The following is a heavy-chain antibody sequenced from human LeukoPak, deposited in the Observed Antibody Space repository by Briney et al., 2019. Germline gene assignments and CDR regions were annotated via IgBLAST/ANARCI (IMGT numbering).Heavy chain of an antibody. Sequence: SETLSLTCTVSGGSISSSSYYWGWIRQPPGKGLEWIGYIYYSGSTNYNPSLKSRVTISVDTSKNQFSLKLSSVTAADTAVYYCARASHTYFYDILTGIGFDPWGQGTLVTVSS. CDR1: GGSISSSSYY. CDR2: IYYSGST. V-gene: IGHV4-61*05. D-gene: IGHD3-9*01. CDR3: ARASHTYFYDILTGIGFDP. J-gene: IGHJ5*02.